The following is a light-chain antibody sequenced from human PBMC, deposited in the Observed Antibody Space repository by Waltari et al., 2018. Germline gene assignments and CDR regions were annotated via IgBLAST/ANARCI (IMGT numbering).Light chain of an antibody. J-gene: IGKJ1*01. V-gene: IGKV1-5*03. Sequence: DIQMTQSPFTLAASVGDRVTISCRASQSISGWLAWYQQKPGKAPNLLISKASNLESGVPSRFSGSGFGTEFTLTISSLQPDDFATYYCQQYSSYSRTFDQGTKVEIK. CDR3: QQYSSYSRT. CDR1: QSISGW. CDR2: KAS.